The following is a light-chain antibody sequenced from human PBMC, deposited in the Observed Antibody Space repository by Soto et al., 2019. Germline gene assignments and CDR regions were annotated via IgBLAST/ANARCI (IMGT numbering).Light chain of an antibody. CDR3: CSYAGSYTWM. J-gene: IGLJ3*02. V-gene: IGLV2-11*01. CDR2: DVN. CDR1: SSDVGGYIF. Sequence: QPVLTQPHSVSGSPGQSVTISCTGTSSDVGGYIFVSWYQQRPGKAPKLMIYDVNKRPSGVPDRFSGSKSGNTASLTISGLQAEDEADYFCCSYAGSYTWMFGGGTKVTVL.